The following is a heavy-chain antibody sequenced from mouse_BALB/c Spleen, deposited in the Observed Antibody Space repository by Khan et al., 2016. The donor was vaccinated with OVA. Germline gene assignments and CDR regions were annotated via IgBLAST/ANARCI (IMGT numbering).Heavy chain of an antibody. Sequence: VQLQESGAELMKPGASVKISCKATGYTFSSYWIEWIKQRPGHGLEWIGEILPGSGNTNYNQKFTGKATFTSDTSSNTAYMQLSSLTSEDSAVYYGARRARFAYWGQGTLVTVSA. CDR3: ARRARFAY. V-gene: IGHV1-9*01. CDR1: GYTFSSYW. J-gene: IGHJ3*01. CDR2: ILPGSGNT.